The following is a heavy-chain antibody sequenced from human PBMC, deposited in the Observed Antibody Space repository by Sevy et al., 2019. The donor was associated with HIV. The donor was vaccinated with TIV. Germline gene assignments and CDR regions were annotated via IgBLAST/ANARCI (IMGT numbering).Heavy chain of an antibody. CDR3: ARAVLYCSSTSCYTFDY. CDR2: ISSSSSYK. V-gene: IGHV3-21*01. CDR1: GFTFSSYS. Sequence: GGSLRLSCAASGFTFSSYSMNWVRQAPGKGLEWVSSISSSSSYKYYADSVKGRFTISRDNAKNSLYLQMNSLRAEDTAVYYCARAVLYCSSTSCYTFDYWGQGTLVTVSS. D-gene: IGHD2-2*02. J-gene: IGHJ4*02.